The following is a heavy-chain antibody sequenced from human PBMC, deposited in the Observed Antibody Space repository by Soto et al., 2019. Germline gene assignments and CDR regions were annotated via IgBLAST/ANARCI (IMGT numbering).Heavy chain of an antibody. CDR3: ARRSSSPRYYYYYGMDV. Sequence: ASVKVSCKASGYTFTSYGISWVRQAPGQGLEWMGWISAYNGNTNYAQKLQGRVTMTTDTSTSTAYMELRSLRSDDTAVYYCARRSSSPRYYYYYGMDVWGQGTTVTVSS. J-gene: IGHJ6*02. D-gene: IGHD6-6*01. CDR2: ISAYNGNT. V-gene: IGHV1-18*04. CDR1: GYTFTSYG.